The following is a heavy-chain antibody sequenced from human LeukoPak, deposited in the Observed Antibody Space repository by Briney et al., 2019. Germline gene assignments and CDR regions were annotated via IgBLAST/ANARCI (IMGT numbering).Heavy chain of an antibody. CDR2: IKAGRDIT. Sequence: ASVKVSCKASGYTFTVYHMHGVRQAPGQGLEWMGIIKAGRDITLYAQKFQGRVTVTRDTSTSTVYMELSSLRSEDTAVYYCAREGPNMYYFDNWGQGTLVTVSS. V-gene: IGHV1-46*01. CDR3: AREGPNMYYFDN. D-gene: IGHD2-8*01. J-gene: IGHJ4*02. CDR1: GYTFTVYH.